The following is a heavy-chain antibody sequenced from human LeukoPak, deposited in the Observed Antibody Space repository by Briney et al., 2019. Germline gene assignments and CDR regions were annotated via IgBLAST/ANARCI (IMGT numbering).Heavy chain of an antibody. CDR1: GFTFSSYA. CDR2: ISNDGSNK. J-gene: IGHJ4*02. CDR3: AKDLTGVNYCLDQ. Sequence: GGSLRLSCAASGFTFSSYAMSWVRQAPGKGLEWVAVISNDGSNKHYADSVKGRFTISRDNSKNTLYLQMNSLRAEDTAVYYCAKDLTGVNYCLDQWGQGTLVTVSS. D-gene: IGHD1-7*01. V-gene: IGHV3-30*18.